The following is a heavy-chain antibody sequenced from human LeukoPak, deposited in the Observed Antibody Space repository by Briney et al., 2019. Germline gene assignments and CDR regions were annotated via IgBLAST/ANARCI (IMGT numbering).Heavy chain of an antibody. CDR3: VRDSDRRGDY. J-gene: IGHJ4*02. V-gene: IGHV3-7*01. CDR1: GFTFSSYA. D-gene: IGHD1-26*01. CDR2: MNPEGTDK. Sequence: GGSLRLSCAASGFTFSSYAMSWVRQAPGKGLEWVASMNPEGTDKYYVDSVRGRFTISRDNAKNSVFLQMNSLRVEDTAVYYCVRDSDRRGDYWGQGTLLTVSS.